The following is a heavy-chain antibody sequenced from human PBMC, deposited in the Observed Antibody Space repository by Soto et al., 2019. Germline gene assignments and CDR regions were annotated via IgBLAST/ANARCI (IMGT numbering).Heavy chain of an antibody. CDR2: IYYSGST. CDR3: ARLDGRLRLGELSLYHIYYYGMDV. J-gene: IGHJ6*02. D-gene: IGHD3-16*02. CDR1: VRSISSYY. Sequence: PSETLSLTGTVPVRSISSYYWSWIRHPPGKGLAWIGYIYYSGSTNYNPCLKIRVTISVDTSKNQFSLKLSSVTAADTAVYYCARLDGRLRLGELSLYHIYYYGMDVWGQGTTVTVSS. V-gene: IGHV4-59*01.